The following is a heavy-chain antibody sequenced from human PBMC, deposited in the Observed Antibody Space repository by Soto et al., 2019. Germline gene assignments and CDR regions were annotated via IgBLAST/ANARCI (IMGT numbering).Heavy chain of an antibody. D-gene: IGHD1-26*01. CDR3: ARERGRSGSYYVAEYFQH. Sequence: QVQLVQSGAEVKKPGSSVKVSCKASGGTFSSYAISWVRQAPGQGLEWMGGIIPIFGTANYAQKFQGRVTLTADESTSTAYMELSSLRSEDTAVYYCARERGRSGSYYVAEYFQHWGQGTLVTVSS. J-gene: IGHJ1*01. CDR1: GGTFSSYA. CDR2: IIPIFGTA. V-gene: IGHV1-69*01.